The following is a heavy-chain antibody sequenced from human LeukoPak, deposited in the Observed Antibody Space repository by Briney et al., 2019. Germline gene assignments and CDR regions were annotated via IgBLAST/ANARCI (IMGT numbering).Heavy chain of an antibody. V-gene: IGHV4-30-2*01. CDR2: IYHSGST. J-gene: IGHJ5*02. Sequence: PSQTLSLTCAVSGGSISSGGYSWSWIRQPPGKGLEWIGYIYHSGSTYYNPSLKSRVTISVDRSKNQCSLKLSSVTAADTAVYYCARELQGFWFDPWGQGTLVTVSS. CDR3: ARELQGFWFDP. CDR1: GGSISSGGYS.